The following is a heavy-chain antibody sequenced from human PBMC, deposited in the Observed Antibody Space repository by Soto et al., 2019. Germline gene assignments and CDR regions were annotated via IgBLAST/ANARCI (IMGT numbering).Heavy chain of an antibody. Sequence: GGSLRLSCASSGFTFSSYGMHWVRQAPGKGLEWVAVISYDGSNKYYADSVKGRFTISRDNSKNTLYLQMNSLRAEDTAVYYCAKARTPLLRYFDWLPWGQGTQVTVSS. CDR3: AKARTPLLRYFDWLP. CDR1: GFTFSSYG. D-gene: IGHD3-9*01. V-gene: IGHV3-30*18. CDR2: ISYDGSNK. J-gene: IGHJ5*02.